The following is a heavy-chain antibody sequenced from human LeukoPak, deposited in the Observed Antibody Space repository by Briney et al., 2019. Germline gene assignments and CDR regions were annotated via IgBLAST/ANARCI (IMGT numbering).Heavy chain of an antibody. Sequence: SETLSLTCTVSGASISSHYWTWIRQPPGKALEWIGYIYHSGGTTYNPSLKSRVTISVDKSKNQFSLKLSSVTAADTAVYYCARDRSSSSAYYYYYYYMDVWGKGTTVTVS. CDR2: IYHSGGT. CDR1: GASISSHY. J-gene: IGHJ6*03. V-gene: IGHV4-59*11. D-gene: IGHD6-6*01. CDR3: ARDRSSSSAYYYYYYYMDV.